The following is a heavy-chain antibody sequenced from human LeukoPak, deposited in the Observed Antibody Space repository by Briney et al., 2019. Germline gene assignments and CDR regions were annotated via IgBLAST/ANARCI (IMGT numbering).Heavy chain of an antibody. CDR3: AKAPVTSCRGAFCYPFDY. J-gene: IGHJ4*02. Sequence: GGSLRLSCAASGFTFSSYEMNWVRQAPGKGLEWVSYISSGRDTIYYADSAKGRFTISRDNAKNSLYLQMNSLRAEDTAVYYCAKAPVTSCRGAFCYPFDYWGQGTLVTVSS. CDR2: ISSGRDTI. CDR1: GFTFSSYE. D-gene: IGHD2-15*01. V-gene: IGHV3-48*03.